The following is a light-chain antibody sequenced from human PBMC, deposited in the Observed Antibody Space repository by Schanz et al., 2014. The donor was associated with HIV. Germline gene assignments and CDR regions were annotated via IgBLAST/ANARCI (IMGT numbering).Light chain of an antibody. CDR1: SSDIGSYNY. J-gene: IGLJ2*01. CDR2: EVS. CDR3: SSYTSSSTVV. V-gene: IGLV2-14*01. Sequence: QSALTQPASVSASPGQTVTISCTGTSSDIGSYNYVSWYQEHPGKAPQLMIYEVSNRPSGVSNRFSGSKSGNTASLTISGLQAEDEADYYCSSYTSSSTVVFGGGTKLTVL.